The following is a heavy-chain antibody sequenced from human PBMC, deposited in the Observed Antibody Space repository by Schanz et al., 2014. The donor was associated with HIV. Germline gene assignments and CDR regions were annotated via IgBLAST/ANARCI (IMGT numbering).Heavy chain of an antibody. CDR1: NESFSGHY. CDR3: GRGTDDFPPDS. Sequence: QVQLQQWGAGLLKPSETLSLTCAVYNESFSGHYWSWIRQSPGKGLEWIGEIYQSGGTDYSPSFKSRITMSLDTSKNQVSLNLRFVTAADTAVYYCGRGTDDFPPDSWGQGTQVIVSS. V-gene: IGHV4-34*02. J-gene: IGHJ4*02. D-gene: IGHD3-3*01. CDR2: IYQSGGT.